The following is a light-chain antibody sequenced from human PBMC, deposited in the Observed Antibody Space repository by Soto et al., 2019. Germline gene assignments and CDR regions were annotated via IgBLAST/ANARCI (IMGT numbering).Light chain of an antibody. V-gene: IGKV3-20*01. J-gene: IGKJ1*01. CDR3: MQALQSWT. CDR2: LGS. Sequence: EIVLTQSPGTLSLSPGDRATLSCRASQSVTSSLAWYQQKTGQAPRLLISLGSNRASGVPDRFSGSGSGTDFTLKISRVEAEDVGVYYCMQALQSWTFGQGTKVDIK. CDR1: QSVTSS.